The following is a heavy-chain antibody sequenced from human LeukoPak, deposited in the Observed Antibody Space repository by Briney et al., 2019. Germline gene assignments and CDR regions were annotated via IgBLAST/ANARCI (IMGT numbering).Heavy chain of an antibody. CDR3: ARDSTVAKTEYFQH. D-gene: IGHD4-23*01. Sequence: SVKVSYKASGGTFSSYAISWVRQAPGQGLEWMGRIIPILGIANYAQKFQGRVTITADKSTSTAYMELSSLRSEDTAVYYCARDSTVAKTEYFQHWGQGTLVTVSS. CDR1: GGTFSSYA. CDR2: IIPILGIA. J-gene: IGHJ1*01. V-gene: IGHV1-69*04.